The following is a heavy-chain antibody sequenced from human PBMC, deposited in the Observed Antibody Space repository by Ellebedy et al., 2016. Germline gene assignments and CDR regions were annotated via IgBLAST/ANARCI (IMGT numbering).Heavy chain of an antibody. V-gene: IGHV4-4*07. J-gene: IGHJ4*02. CDR2: IYTSGSS. Sequence: SETLSLXXTVSGGSISSSWWSWIRQPAGKGLEWIGRIYTSGSSNYNPSLKSRVTMSVDTSKNQFSLQLSSVTAADTAVYYCARHRGYSSRDYWGQGTLVTVSS. D-gene: IGHD5-18*01. CDR1: GGSISSSW. CDR3: ARHRGYSSRDY.